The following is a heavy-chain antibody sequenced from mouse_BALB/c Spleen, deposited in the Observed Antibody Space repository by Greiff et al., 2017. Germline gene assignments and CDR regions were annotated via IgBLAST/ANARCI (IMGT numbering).Heavy chain of an antibody. CDR1: GFTFSSYY. CDR3: ARQGITTVGYFDV. V-gene: IGHV5-6-2*01. J-gene: IGHJ1*01. CDR2: INSNGGST. Sequence: EVHLVESGGGLVKLGGSLKLSCAASGFTFSSYYMSWVRQTPEKRLELVAAINSNGGSTYYPDTVKGRFTISRDNAKNTLYLQMSSLKSEDTALYYCARQGITTVGYFDVWGAGTTVTVSS. D-gene: IGHD1-1*01.